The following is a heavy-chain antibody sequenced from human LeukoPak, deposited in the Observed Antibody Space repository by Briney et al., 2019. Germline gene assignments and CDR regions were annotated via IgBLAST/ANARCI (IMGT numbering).Heavy chain of an antibody. J-gene: IGHJ3*02. CDR2: ISWNSGSI. D-gene: IGHD2-21*01. CDR3: AKDIGHKHAFDI. Sequence: PGGSLRLSCAASGFTFDDYAMHWVRQAPGKGLEWVSGISWNSGSIGYADSVKGRFTISRDNAKNSLYLQMNSLRAEDTALYYCAKDIGHKHAFDIWGQGTMVTVSS. CDR1: GFTFDDYA. V-gene: IGHV3-9*01.